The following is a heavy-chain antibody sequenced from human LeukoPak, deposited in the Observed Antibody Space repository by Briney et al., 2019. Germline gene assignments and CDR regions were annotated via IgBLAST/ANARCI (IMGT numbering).Heavy chain of an antibody. CDR1: RFTFSSYA. V-gene: IGHV3-23*01. CDR3: TTDGVGVEGATYDN. CDR2: ISGSGGST. Sequence: GGSLRLSCAASRFTFSSYAMSWVRQAPGKGLEWVSGISGSGGSTDYADSVKGRFTISRDNSKNTLYLQMNSLRAEDTAVYYCTTDGVGVEGATYDNWGQGTLVSVSS. D-gene: IGHD1-26*01. J-gene: IGHJ4*02.